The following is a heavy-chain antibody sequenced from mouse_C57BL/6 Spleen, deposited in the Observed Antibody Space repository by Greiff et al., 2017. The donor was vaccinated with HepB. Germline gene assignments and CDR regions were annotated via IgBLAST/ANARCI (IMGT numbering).Heavy chain of an antibody. D-gene: IGHD1-1*01. V-gene: IGHV2-5*01. J-gene: IGHJ4*01. Sequence: VKLQQSGPGLVQPSQSLSITCTVSGFSLTSYGVHWVRQSPGKGLEWLGVIWRGGSTDYNAAFMSRLSITKDNSKSQVFFKMNSLQADDTAIYYCAKEGVYYYGSSYVNDAMDYWGQGTSVTVSS. CDR1: GFSLTSYG. CDR3: AKEGVYYYGSSYVNDAMDY. CDR2: IWRGGST.